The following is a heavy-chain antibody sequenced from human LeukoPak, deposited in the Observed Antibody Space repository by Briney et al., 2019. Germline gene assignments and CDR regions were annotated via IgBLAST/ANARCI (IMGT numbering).Heavy chain of an antibody. Sequence: GGSLSLSCAASGFAFSRYSMNWVRQAPGKGLEWVSSISYSGPHMFYADSVRGRFTISRDNAEISLFLQMNSLRAEDTAVYFCASNDYRDEGIDSWGQGTLVTVSS. D-gene: IGHD4-17*01. CDR1: GFAFSRYS. CDR2: ISYSGPHM. CDR3: ASNDYRDEGIDS. V-gene: IGHV3-21*01. J-gene: IGHJ4*02.